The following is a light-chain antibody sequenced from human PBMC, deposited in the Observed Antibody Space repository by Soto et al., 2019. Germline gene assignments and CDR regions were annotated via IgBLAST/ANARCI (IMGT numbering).Light chain of an antibody. CDR3: QQRTNWPLT. CDR1: QSVSRY. V-gene: IGKV3-11*01. Sequence: EIVVSQYPATLSLSPGERATLSCRASQSVSRYLAWYQQRPRQAPTLLVYDASNRATGVPARFSGTGSGTYFTLTISSLETEDFAVYYGQQRTNWPLTFGGGTKV. J-gene: IGKJ4*01. CDR2: DAS.